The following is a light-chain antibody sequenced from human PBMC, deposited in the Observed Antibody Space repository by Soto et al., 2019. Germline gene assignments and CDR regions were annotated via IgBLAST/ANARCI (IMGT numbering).Light chain of an antibody. CDR2: GAS. CDR1: QTINSN. V-gene: IGKV3-15*01. J-gene: IGKJ4*01. Sequence: DIKMTQSPATLSVSRWEVATLSCRANQTINSNLAWYQQKPGQAPRLLIYGASTRATGIPARFSGSGSGTEFTLTISSLQSEDFAVYYCQQYNNWLGTFGGGTKVDIK. CDR3: QQYNNWLGT.